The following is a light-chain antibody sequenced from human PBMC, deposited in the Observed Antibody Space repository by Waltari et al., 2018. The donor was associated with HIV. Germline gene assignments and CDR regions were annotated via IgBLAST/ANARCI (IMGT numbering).Light chain of an antibody. CDR3: SSYASMYRLV. CDR2: GVS. J-gene: IGLJ6*01. CDR1: DTNIYDQNF. Sequence: QSALTQPPSVSGSPGQSITISCIGTDTNIYDQNFVSWYQQHPGKPPRLILCGVSIRPSGLSRRFSGIRSGSTASLTISGLRSEDEGVYLCSSYASMYRLVFGSGTEVTV. V-gene: IGLV2-14*01.